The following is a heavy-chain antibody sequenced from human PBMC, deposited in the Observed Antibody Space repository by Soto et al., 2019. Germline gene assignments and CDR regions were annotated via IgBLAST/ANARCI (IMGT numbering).Heavy chain of an antibody. CDR2: IVTVHDIV. CDR3: ARVFQRLTMVSTAYFYMDV. Sequence: QVQLVQSGAEVRKPGSSVKVSCEAPGGTFGRYPISWVRQAPGQGLEWLGRIVTVHDIVNYALKFQPRVTITEDTSTGTDYLELSGLRSEDTAVYFWARVFQRLTMVSTAYFYMDVCGNGTTVTVAS. J-gene: IGHJ6*03. CDR1: GGTFGRYP. V-gene: IGHV1-69*02. D-gene: IGHD3-10*01.